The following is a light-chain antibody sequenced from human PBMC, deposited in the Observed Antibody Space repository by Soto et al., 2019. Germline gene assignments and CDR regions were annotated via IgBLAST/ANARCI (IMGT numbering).Light chain of an antibody. V-gene: IGKV3-11*01. Sequence: EIVLTQSPATLSLSPGERATLSCRASQSVSSYLAWYQQKPGQAPRLLIYDASNRATGIPATFSGSETGKDFNLTSSIREPEDFTVYYCQQGSNWPPTFGQGKRLAIK. CDR2: DAS. CDR1: QSVSSY. J-gene: IGKJ5*01. CDR3: QQGSNWPPT.